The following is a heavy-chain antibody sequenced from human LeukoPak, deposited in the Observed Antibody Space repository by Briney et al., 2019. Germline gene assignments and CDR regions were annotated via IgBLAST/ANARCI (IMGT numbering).Heavy chain of an antibody. V-gene: IGHV4-34*01. J-gene: IGHJ4*02. CDR1: GGSFSGYY. D-gene: IGHD4-4*01. CDR2: INHSGST. CDR3: AREIHDYSNYGFDY. Sequence: SETLSLTCAVYGGSFSGYYWSWIRQPPGKGLEWIGEINHSGSTNYNPSLKSRVTMSVDTSKNQFSLKLSSVTAADTAVYYCAREIHDYSNYGFDYWGQGTLVTVSS.